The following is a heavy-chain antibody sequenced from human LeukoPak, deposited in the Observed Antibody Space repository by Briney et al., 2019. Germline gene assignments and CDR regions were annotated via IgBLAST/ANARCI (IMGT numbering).Heavy chain of an antibody. J-gene: IGHJ4*02. Sequence: EASVKVSCKASGYTFTSYGISWVRQAPGQGLEWMGWISAYNGNTNYAQKLQGRVTMTTDTSTSTAYMELRSLRSDDTAVYYCARNPIDSSGLIGDYYFDYWGQGTLVTVSS. CDR2: ISAYNGNT. CDR3: ARNPIDSSGLIGDYYFDY. CDR1: GYTFTSYG. D-gene: IGHD3-22*01. V-gene: IGHV1-18*01.